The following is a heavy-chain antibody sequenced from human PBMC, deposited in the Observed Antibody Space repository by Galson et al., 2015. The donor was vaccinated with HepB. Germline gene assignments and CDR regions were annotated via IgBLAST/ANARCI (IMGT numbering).Heavy chain of an antibody. CDR2: ISSNGGST. CDR1: GSTFSSYA. D-gene: IGHD4-17*01. Sequence: LRLSCAASGSTFSSYAMHWVRQAPGKGLEYVSAISSNGGSTYYADSVKGRFTISRDNSKNTLYLQMSSLRAEDTAVYYCVKTDYGDYTTFDYWGQGTLVTVSS. J-gene: IGHJ4*02. V-gene: IGHV3-64D*06. CDR3: VKTDYGDYTTFDY.